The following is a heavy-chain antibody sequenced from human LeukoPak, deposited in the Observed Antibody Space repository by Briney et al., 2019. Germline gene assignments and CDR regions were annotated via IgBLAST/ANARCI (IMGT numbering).Heavy chain of an antibody. CDR3: AKDRSIGTYYTFDH. J-gene: IGHJ4*02. D-gene: IGHD1-26*01. V-gene: IGHV3-21*04. CDR1: GFTFSIYH. Sequence: GGSLRLSCAASGFTFSIYHMNWVRQGPGKGLEWVSSISSSRSYIYYADSVKGRFTVSGDNSKNTLYLQMSSLTAADTAVYYCAKDRSIGTYYTFDHWGQGTLVTVSS. CDR2: ISSSRSYI.